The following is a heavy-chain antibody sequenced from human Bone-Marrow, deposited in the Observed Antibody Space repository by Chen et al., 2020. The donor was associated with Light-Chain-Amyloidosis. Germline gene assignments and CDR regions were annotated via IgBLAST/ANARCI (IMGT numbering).Heavy chain of an antibody. V-gene: IGHV3-21*01. J-gene: IGHJ1*01. CDR3: AGDSRVFSGYDLEYFRH. CDR1: GFTFSHYS. D-gene: IGHD5-12*01. Sequence: EVQLVESGGGLVKPGGSLRLSCAASGFTFSHYSMNWVRQAPGKGLGWVSAISTSSNYIYYADSVKGRFTISRDNAKNSLYRQMNSLRGDDTAVYYCAGDSRVFSGYDLEYFRHWGQGTLVTVSS. CDR2: ISTSSNYI.